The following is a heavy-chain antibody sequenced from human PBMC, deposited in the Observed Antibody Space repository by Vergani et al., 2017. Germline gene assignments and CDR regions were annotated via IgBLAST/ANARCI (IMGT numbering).Heavy chain of an antibody. CDR1: GFTFSSYG. J-gene: IGHJ3*02. V-gene: IGHV3-33*01. CDR3: ARGYSSGDDAFDI. Sequence: VQLVESGGGVVQPGRSLRLSCAASGFTFSSYGMHWVRQAPGKGLEWVAVIWYDGSNKYYADSVKGRLTISRDNSKNTLYLQMNSLRAEDTAVYFCARGYSSGDDAFDIWGQGTIVTVSS. D-gene: IGHD2-15*01. CDR2: IWYDGSNK.